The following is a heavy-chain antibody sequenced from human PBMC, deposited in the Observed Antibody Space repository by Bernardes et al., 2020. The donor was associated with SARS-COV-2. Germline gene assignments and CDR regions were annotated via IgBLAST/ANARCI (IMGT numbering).Heavy chain of an antibody. CDR2: ISGSGGST. J-gene: IGHJ4*02. CDR3: AKSPRSYCSSTSCYKGGFDY. Sequence: GGSLRLSCAASGFTFSSYAMSWVRQAPGKGLEWVSAISGSGGSTYYADSVKGRFTISRDNSKNTLYLQMNSLRAEDTAVYYCAKSPRSYCSSTSCYKGGFDYWGQGTLVTVSS. D-gene: IGHD2-2*02. CDR1: GFTFSSYA. V-gene: IGHV3-23*01.